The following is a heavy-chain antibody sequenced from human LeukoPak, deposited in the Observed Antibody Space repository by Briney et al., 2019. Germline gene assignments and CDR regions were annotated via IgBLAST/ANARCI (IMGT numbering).Heavy chain of an antibody. CDR3: ARVVYSGYDFRGAMDV. V-gene: IGHV4-59*01. Sequence: SETLSLTCTISGGSISGYYWSWIRQPPGKGLEWIGYIYYTGSTNHNPSLKSRVTISVDTSKNQFSLKLSSVTAADTAVYYCARVVYSGYDFRGAMDVWGKGTTVTVSS. CDR2: IYYTGST. CDR1: GGSISGYY. J-gene: IGHJ6*03. D-gene: IGHD5-12*01.